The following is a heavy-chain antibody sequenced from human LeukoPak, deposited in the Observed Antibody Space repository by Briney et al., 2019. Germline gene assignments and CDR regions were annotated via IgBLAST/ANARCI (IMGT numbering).Heavy chain of an antibody. D-gene: IGHD3-10*01. CDR2: INPNSGGT. Sequence: ASVKVSCKASGYTFTGYYMHWVRQAPGQGLEWMGWINPNSGGTNYAQKFQGRVTMTRDTSISTAYMELSRLRSDDPAVYTCASDRAYGSGSSTVYWGQGALVTVSS. CDR3: ASDRAYGSGSSTVY. V-gene: IGHV1-2*02. J-gene: IGHJ4*02. CDR1: GYTFTGYY.